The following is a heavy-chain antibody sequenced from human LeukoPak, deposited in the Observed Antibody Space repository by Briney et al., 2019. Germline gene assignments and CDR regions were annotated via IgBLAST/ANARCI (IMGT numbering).Heavy chain of an antibody. D-gene: IGHD2-2*01. V-gene: IGHV3-21*01. CDR3: ARGVKDCSSTSLYYYYYGMDV. CDR1: GFTFSSYS. CDR2: ISSSSSYI. Sequence: GGSLRLSCAASGFTFSSYSMNWVRQAPGKGLEWVSSISSSSSYIYYADSVKGRFTISRDNAKNSLYLQMNSLRAEDTAVYYCARGVKDCSSTSLYYYYYGMDVWGQGTTVTVSS. J-gene: IGHJ6*02.